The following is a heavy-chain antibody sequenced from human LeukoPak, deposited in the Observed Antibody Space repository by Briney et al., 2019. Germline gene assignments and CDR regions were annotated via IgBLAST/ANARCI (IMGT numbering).Heavy chain of an antibody. D-gene: IGHD7-27*01. Sequence: SVKVSCKASGYTFTGYYMHWVRQAPGQGLEWMGGIIPIFGTANYAQKFQGRVTITADKSTSTAYMELSSLRSEDTAVYYCARAGVGDAFDIWGQGTMVTVSS. CDR3: ARAGVGDAFDI. V-gene: IGHV1-69*06. CDR2: IIPIFGTA. CDR1: GYTFTGYY. J-gene: IGHJ3*02.